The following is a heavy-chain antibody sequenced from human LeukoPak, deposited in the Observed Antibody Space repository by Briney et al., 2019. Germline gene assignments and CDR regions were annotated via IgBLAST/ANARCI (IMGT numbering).Heavy chain of an antibody. CDR3: ATGRSSYYYSGFDY. CDR1: GGSISSGGYS. D-gene: IGHD3-22*01. CDR2: IYHSGST. J-gene: IGHJ4*02. Sequence: SQTLSLSCAVSGGSISSGGYSWSWIRQPPGKGLEWIGYIYHSGSTYYNPFLKSRVTISVDRSKNQFSLKLSSVTAADTAVYYCATGRSSYYYSGFDYWGQGTLVTVSS. V-gene: IGHV4-30-2*01.